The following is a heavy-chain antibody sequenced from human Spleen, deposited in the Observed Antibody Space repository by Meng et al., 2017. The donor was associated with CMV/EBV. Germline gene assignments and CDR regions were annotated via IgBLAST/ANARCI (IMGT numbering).Heavy chain of an antibody. V-gene: IGHV1-2*02. J-gene: IGHJ4*02. Sequence: KASGYTFTGYYMHWVRQAPGQGLEWMGWINPNSGGTNYAQKFQGRVTMTRDTSISTAYMELSRLRSDDTAVYYCARDLAHYDSTGDYWGQGTLVTVSS. CDR3: ARDLAHYDSTGDY. CDR2: INPNSGGT. D-gene: IGHD3-22*01. CDR1: GYTFTGYY.